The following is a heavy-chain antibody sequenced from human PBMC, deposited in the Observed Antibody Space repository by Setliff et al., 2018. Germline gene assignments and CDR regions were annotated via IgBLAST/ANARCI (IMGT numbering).Heavy chain of an antibody. J-gene: IGHJ6*02. CDR1: GGSISSGSYY. V-gene: IGHV4-61*02. D-gene: IGHD3-3*01. CDR2: IFPSGST. CDR3: ARAFTYYNFWSGYGYGMDV. Sequence: SETLSLTCTVSGGSISSGSYYWSWIRQPAGKGLEWIGRIFPSGSTNYNPSLESRVTISVDTSKNQFSLKLSSVTAADTAVYYCARAFTYYNFWSGYGYGMDVWGQGTTVTVSS.